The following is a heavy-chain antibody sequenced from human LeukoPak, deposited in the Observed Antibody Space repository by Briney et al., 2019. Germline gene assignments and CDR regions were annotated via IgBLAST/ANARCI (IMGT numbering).Heavy chain of an antibody. CDR3: ARGGYSFDY. CDR1: APSVSGFC. Sequence: PGRSLRLACAASAPSVSGFCMTSVRHAPGRGLEWVAKLHADGVEQNDVDCVTGRFTMSRDNAKNSLDLQMNGQRVEDTAVYYCARGGYSFDYLGQGTLVAVSS. J-gene: IGHJ4*02. V-gene: IGHV3-7*04. D-gene: IGHD5-18*01. CDR2: LHADGVEQ.